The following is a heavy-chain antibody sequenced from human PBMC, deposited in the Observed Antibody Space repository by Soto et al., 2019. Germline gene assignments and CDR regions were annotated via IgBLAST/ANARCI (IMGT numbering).Heavy chain of an antibody. CDR3: AKTPNPNSGSVTWSAP. CDR2: MYHSGST. Sequence: SETLSLTCAVSGGSISSGGYSWSWIRQPPGKGLEWIGYMYHSGSTYYNPSLKSRVTISIDNSRNTLYLQMNSLRAEDTARYYCAKTPNPNSGSVTWSAPGGKETLLPVSS. CDR1: GGSISSGGYS. J-gene: IGHJ5*02. D-gene: IGHD1-26*01. V-gene: IGHV4-30-2*02.